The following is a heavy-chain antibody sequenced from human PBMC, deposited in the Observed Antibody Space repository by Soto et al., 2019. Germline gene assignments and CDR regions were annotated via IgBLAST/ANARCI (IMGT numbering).Heavy chain of an antibody. CDR1: GGSFSGYY. CDR3: ARAPSAAMVDY. J-gene: IGHJ4*02. Sequence: SETLSLTCAVYGGSFSGYYWSWIRQPPGKGLEWIGEINHSGSTNYNPSLKSRVTISVDTSKNQFSLKLSSVTAADTAVYYCARAPSAAMVDYWGQGILVT. D-gene: IGHD2-2*01. CDR2: INHSGST. V-gene: IGHV4-34*01.